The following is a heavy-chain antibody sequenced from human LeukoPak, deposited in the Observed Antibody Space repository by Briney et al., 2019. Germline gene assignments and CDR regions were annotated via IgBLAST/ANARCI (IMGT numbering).Heavy chain of an antibody. D-gene: IGHD6-13*01. J-gene: IGHJ4*02. CDR1: GFTFSSYE. CDR2: ISSSGSTI. CDR3: AVHSSSFLFDY. Sequence: GGSLRLSCAASGFTFSSYEMNWVRQAPGKGLEWVSYISSSGSTIYYADSVKGRFTISRDNAKNSLYLQMNSLRAEDTAVYYCAVHSSSFLFDYWGQGTLVTVSS. V-gene: IGHV3-48*03.